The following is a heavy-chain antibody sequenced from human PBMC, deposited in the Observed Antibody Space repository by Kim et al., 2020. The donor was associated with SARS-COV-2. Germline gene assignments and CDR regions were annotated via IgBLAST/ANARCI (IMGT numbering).Heavy chain of an antibody. CDR2: SRNKANSYTT. CDR1: GFTFSDHY. J-gene: IGHJ4*02. Sequence: GSLRLSCVVSGFTFSDHYIDWVRQAPGKGLEWVARSRNKANSYTTEYAASVRGRFTISRDGSKNSVYLQMNSLKTEDTAVYYCARSYSGSYYDFDYWGRGTLVTVSS. V-gene: IGHV3-72*01. CDR3: ARSYSGSYYDFDY. D-gene: IGHD1-26*01.